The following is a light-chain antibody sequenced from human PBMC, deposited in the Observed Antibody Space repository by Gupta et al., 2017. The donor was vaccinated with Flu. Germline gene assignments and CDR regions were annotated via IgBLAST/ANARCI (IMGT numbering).Light chain of an antibody. CDR3: QQYNNWPPLT. Sequence: EIVLTPSAATLSVSPGERATLSCRASQSVSSNLAWYQQKPGQAPRLLIYGASTRATGIPARFSGSGSGTEFTLTISSLQSEDFAVYYCQQYNNWPPLTFGGGTKVEIK. J-gene: IGKJ4*01. CDR2: GAS. V-gene: IGKV3-15*01. CDR1: QSVSSN.